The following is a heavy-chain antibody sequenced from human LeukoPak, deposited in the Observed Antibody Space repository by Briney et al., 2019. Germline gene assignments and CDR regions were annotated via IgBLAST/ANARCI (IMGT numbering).Heavy chain of an antibody. CDR1: GFTFSDYA. CDR2: FKTKYHQV. D-gene: IGHD6-19*01. J-gene: IGHJ4*02. V-gene: IGHV3-23*01. CDR3: AKDRGLAVAGTTPLDY. Sequence: GGSLRLSCVASGFTFSDYAMNWVRQAPGKGLEWVSTFKTKYHQVYYAESVRGRFTISTDNSRNTVFLQMNSLRAEDTAVYYCAKDRGLAVAGTTPLDYWGQGTLVTVPS.